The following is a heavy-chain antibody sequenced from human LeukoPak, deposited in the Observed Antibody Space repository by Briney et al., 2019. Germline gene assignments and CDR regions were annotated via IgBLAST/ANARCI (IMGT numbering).Heavy chain of an antibody. CDR2: IYYSGST. Sequence: PSETLSLTCTVSGGSISSSSYYWGWIRQPPGMGLEWIGSIYYSGSTYYNPSLKSRVTISVDTSKNQFSLKLSSVTAADTAVYYCVGGNSFWGSTHTIDYWGQGTLVTVSS. D-gene: IGHD4-23*01. J-gene: IGHJ4*02. CDR3: VGGNSFWGSTHTIDY. CDR1: GGSISSSSYY. V-gene: IGHV4-39*07.